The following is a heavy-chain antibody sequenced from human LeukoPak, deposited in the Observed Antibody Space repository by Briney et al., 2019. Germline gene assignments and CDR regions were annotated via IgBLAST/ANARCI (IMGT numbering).Heavy chain of an antibody. Sequence: PGGSLRLSCAASSFTFSSYSMNWVRQAPGKGLEWVSFISSSGDTIYYADSVKGRFTISRDNAKSSLYLQMNSLRAEDTAVYYCARWVDSIDCFDYWGQGTLVTVSS. D-gene: IGHD3-22*01. CDR2: ISSSGDTI. V-gene: IGHV3-48*04. CDR1: SFTFSSYS. J-gene: IGHJ4*02. CDR3: ARWVDSIDCFDY.